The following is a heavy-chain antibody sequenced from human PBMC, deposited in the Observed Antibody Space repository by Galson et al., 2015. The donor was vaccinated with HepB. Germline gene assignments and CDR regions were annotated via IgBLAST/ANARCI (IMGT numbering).Heavy chain of an antibody. CDR1: GFTFSNAW. Sequence: SLRLSCAASGFTFSNAWMSWVRQAPGKGLEWVGRIKSKTDGGTTDYAAPVKGRFTISRDDSKNTLYLQMNSLKTEDTAVYYCTTAAGDSSGPPMVFDYWGQGTLVTVSS. V-gene: IGHV3-15*01. CDR2: IKSKTDGGTT. CDR3: TTAAGDSSGPPMVFDY. D-gene: IGHD3-22*01. J-gene: IGHJ4*02.